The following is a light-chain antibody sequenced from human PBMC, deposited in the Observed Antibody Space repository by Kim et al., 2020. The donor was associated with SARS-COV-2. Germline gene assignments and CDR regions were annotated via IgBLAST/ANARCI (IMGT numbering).Light chain of an antibody. CDR3: HFNGRSL. V-gene: IGKV3-20*01. CDR1: QSVSGSY. Sequence: EIVLTQSPDILSLSPGESASLSCRASQSVSGSYIAWYQPKPGQAPRLLIYSAFTRATGIPDSFRGSGSGTDFTLTISRLEPEDIAVYYYHFNGRSLFGPGTKVDIK. J-gene: IGKJ3*01. CDR2: SAF.